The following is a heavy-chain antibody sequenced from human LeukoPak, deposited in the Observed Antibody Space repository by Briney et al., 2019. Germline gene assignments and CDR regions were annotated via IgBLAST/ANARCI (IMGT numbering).Heavy chain of an antibody. V-gene: IGHV4-59*08. Sequence: SETLSLTCTVSGGSISSDYWSWIRQPPGKGLEWIGYIYHTGNSDYNPSLKSRATISLDTSKNQFSLKLTSVTAADTAVYFCARHPFSSPFDYWGQGTLVTVSS. J-gene: IGHJ4*02. CDR3: ARHPFSSPFDY. CDR2: IYHTGNS. CDR1: GGSISSDY.